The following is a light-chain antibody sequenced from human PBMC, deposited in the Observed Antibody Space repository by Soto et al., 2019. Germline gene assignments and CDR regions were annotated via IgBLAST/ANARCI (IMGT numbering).Light chain of an antibody. CDR2: AAS. Sequence: DIQMTQSPSSLSASVGDRVTITCRASQSISSYLNWYQQKPGKAPKLMIYAASSLQSGVPSRFSGSGSGTDVPLTISSLQPEDCATHYCQQRYSTPPWTFGQGTKVEIK. CDR3: QQRYSTPPWT. V-gene: IGKV1-39*01. CDR1: QSISSY. J-gene: IGKJ1*01.